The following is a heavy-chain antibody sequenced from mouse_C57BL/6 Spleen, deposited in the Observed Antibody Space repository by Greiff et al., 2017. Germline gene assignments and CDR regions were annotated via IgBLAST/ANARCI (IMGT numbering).Heavy chain of an antibody. Sequence: EVQLQQSGPELVKPGASVKISCTASGYSFTGYYMNWVQQSPEKSLEWIGEINPSTGGTTYNQKFKAKATLTVDKSTNTAYMQLNILTSEDSADYYGARLGLLRYAMDDWGQGTSVTVSS. D-gene: IGHD1-1*01. CDR2: INPSTGGT. J-gene: IGHJ4*01. CDR3: ARLGLLRYAMDD. CDR1: GYSFTGYY. V-gene: IGHV1-42*01.